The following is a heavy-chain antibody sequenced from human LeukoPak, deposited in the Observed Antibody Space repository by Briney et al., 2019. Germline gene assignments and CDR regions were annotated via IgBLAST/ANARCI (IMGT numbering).Heavy chain of an antibody. V-gene: IGHV5-51*01. CDR1: GYSFTSYW. Sequence: GESLKISCKGSGYSFTSYWIGWVRQMPGRGLEWMGIIYPGDSDTRYSPSFQGQVTISADKSISTAYLQWSSLKASDTAMYYCARHPPGGYDFWSGYYDYWGQGTLVTVSS. J-gene: IGHJ4*02. CDR2: IYPGDSDT. D-gene: IGHD3-3*01. CDR3: ARHPPGGYDFWSGYYDY.